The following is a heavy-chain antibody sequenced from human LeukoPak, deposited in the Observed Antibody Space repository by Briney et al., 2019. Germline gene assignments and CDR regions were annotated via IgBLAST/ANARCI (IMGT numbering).Heavy chain of an antibody. CDR2: IRYDGSNK. D-gene: IGHD2-21*02. V-gene: IGHV3-30*02. CDR3: AKSGHDFNWFDP. CDR1: GFTFSTYG. Sequence: SGGCLRLSCAASGFTFSTYGIHWVRQAPGKGLEWVAFIRYDGSNKYYADSVKGRFTISRDNSKNTLYLQMNSLRAEDTAVYYCAKSGHDFNWFDPWGQGTLVTVSS. J-gene: IGHJ5*02.